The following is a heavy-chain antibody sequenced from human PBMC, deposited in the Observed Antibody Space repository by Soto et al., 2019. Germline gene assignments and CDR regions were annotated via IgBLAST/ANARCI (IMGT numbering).Heavy chain of an antibody. D-gene: IGHD3-3*01. Sequence: SETLSLTCTVSGGSISSGDYYWSWIRQHPGKGLEWIGYIYYSGSTYYNPSLKSRVTISVDTSKNQFSLKLSSVTAADTAVYYCARWWSGSRQGLDPWGQGTLVPVSS. J-gene: IGHJ5*02. CDR3: ARWWSGSRQGLDP. CDR1: GGSISSGDYY. CDR2: IYYSGST. V-gene: IGHV4-31*03.